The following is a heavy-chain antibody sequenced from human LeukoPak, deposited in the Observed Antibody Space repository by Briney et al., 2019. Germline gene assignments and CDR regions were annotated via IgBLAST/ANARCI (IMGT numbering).Heavy chain of an antibody. Sequence: GGSLRLSCAVFGIPFRSNRMSWGRQAPGKGLEWVANIMQDGSERNYVDSVKGRFTIPRDNARNPLYLQMDDLRAEDTAVYYCARSHSGSFYSLWDCWGQGTLVTVSS. D-gene: IGHD1-26*01. CDR3: ARSHSGSFYSLWDC. CDR2: IMQDGSER. V-gene: IGHV3-7*01. CDR1: GIPFRSNR. J-gene: IGHJ4*02.